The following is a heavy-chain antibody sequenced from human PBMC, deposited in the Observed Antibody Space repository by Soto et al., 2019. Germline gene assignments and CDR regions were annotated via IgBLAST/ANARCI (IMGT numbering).Heavy chain of an antibody. CDR2: ISGDGSST. D-gene: IGHD1-7*01. CDR3: ARSLPGTYGAFDL. Sequence: EVQLVDSGGGLAQPGGSMRLSCAASEFTFRSYWMHWVRQSPGNGLVWVSRISGDGSSTNYADSVKGRFTISRDNAKNTVYLQIDSLRAEDTAVYYCARSLPGTYGAFDLWGQGTMVTVAS. V-gene: IGHV3-74*01. CDR1: EFTFRSYW. J-gene: IGHJ3*01.